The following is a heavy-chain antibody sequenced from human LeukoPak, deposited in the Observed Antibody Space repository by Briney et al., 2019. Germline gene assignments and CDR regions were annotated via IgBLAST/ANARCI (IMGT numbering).Heavy chain of an antibody. CDR3: ARYCSGGSCTGGFDP. CDR1: GYTFTGYY. J-gene: IGHJ5*02. Sequence: VASVKVSCKASGYTFTGYYMHWVRQAPGQGLEWMGWINPNSGGTNYAQKFQGRVTMTRDTSISTAYMELSRLRSDDTAVYYCARYCSGGSCTGGFDPWGQGTLVTVSS. D-gene: IGHD2-15*01. CDR2: INPNSGGT. V-gene: IGHV1-2*02.